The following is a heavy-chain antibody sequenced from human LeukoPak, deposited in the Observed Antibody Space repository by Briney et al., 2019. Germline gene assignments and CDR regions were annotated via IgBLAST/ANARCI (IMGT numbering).Heavy chain of an antibody. Sequence: GGSLRLSCAASGFTFSSYGMHWVRQAPGKGLEWVAVIWYDGSNKYYADSVKGRFTISRDNSKNTLYLQMNSLRAEDTAVYYCAKSTHYCSSTSCYTYYYGMDVWGQGTTVTVSS. D-gene: IGHD2-2*02. CDR3: AKSTHYCSSTSCYTYYYGMDV. CDR2: IWYDGSNK. V-gene: IGHV3-30*02. J-gene: IGHJ6*02. CDR1: GFTFSSYG.